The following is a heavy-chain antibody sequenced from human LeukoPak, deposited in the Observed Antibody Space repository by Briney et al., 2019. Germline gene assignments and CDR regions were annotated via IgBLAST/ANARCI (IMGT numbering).Heavy chain of an antibody. CDR2: ISSSGSTI. J-gene: IGHJ4*02. CDR3: ATLAAAGLGEPDY. V-gene: IGHV3-48*03. Sequence: GGSLRLSCAASGFTFSSYEMNWVRQAPGKGLEWVSYISSSGSTIYYADSVKGRFTISRDNAKNSLYLQMNSLRAEDTAVYYCATLAAAGLGEPDYWGQGTLVTGSS. CDR1: GFTFSSYE. D-gene: IGHD6-13*01.